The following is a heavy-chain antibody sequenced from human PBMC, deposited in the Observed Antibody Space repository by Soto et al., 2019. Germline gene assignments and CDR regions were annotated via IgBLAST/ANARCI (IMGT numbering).Heavy chain of an antibody. J-gene: IGHJ4*02. CDR3: AKVGGSSWLNYFDF. V-gene: IGHV3-7*03. CDR1: GFTFSSYW. CDR2: IKQDGSEK. D-gene: IGHD6-13*01. Sequence: GGSLRLSCAASGFTFSSYWMSWVREAPGKGLEWVANIKQDGSEKYYVDTVKGRFTTSRDNAKTSLYLQMNSLRPEDTAVYYCAKVGGSSWLNYFDFWGQGALVTVSS.